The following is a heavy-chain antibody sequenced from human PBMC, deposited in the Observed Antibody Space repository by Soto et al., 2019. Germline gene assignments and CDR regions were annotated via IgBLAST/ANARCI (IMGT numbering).Heavy chain of an antibody. CDR2: IYHSGST. Sequence: QVQLQESGPGLVKPSGTLSLTCAVSGGSISSSNWWSWVRQPPGKGLEWIGEIYHSGSTNYNPSLQSRFTISVDKSKNQFSLKLSSVTAADTAVYYCARSADTAMPNGWFDPWGQGTLVTVSS. CDR1: GGSISSSNW. D-gene: IGHD5-18*01. J-gene: IGHJ5*02. CDR3: ARSADTAMPNGWFDP. V-gene: IGHV4-4*02.